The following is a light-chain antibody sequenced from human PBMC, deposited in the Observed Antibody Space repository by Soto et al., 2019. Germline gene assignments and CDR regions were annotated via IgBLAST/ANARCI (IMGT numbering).Light chain of an antibody. CDR2: EVS. V-gene: IGLV2-14*01. CDR1: CSDVGGYGY. Sequence: QSALTQPASVSGSPGQSNTISCTGTCSDVGGYGYVSWYQQHPGKAPKLMIYEVSNRPSGVSNRFSGSKSGNTASLTISGLQAEDEADYYCSSYTSGSTYVFGTGTKLTVL. CDR3: SSYTSGSTYV. J-gene: IGLJ1*01.